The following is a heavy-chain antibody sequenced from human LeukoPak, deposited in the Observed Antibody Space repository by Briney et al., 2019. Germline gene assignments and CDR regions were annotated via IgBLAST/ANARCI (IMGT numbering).Heavy chain of an antibody. CDR3: ARAYYYDSSGYSLGGFDP. CDR1: GGSISSYY. J-gene: IGHJ5*02. Sequence: SETLSLTCTVSGGSISSYYWSWIRQPPGKGLEWIGYTYYRESTNYNPSLKGRVTISVDTSKNQFSLKLSSVTAADTAVYYCARAYYYDSSGYSLGGFDPWGQGTLVTVSS. D-gene: IGHD3-22*01. CDR2: TYYREST. V-gene: IGHV4-59*01.